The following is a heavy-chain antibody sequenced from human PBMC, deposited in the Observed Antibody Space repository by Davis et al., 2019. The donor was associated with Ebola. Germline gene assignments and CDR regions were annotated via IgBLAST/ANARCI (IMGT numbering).Heavy chain of an antibody. D-gene: IGHD1-26*01. CDR2: ISAYNGNT. CDR1: GGTFSSYA. V-gene: IGHV1-18*01. J-gene: IGHJ4*02. CDR3: ARRIVGATSVPYYFDY. Sequence: ASVKVSCKASGGTFSSYAISWVRQAPGQGLEWMGWISAYNGNTNYAQKLQGRVTMTTDTSTSTAYMELRSLRSDDTAVYYCARRIVGATSVPYYFDYWGQGTLVTVSS.